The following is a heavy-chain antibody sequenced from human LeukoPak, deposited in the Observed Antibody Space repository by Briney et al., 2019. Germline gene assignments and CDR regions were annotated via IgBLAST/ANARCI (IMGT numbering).Heavy chain of an antibody. J-gene: IGHJ4*02. Sequence: ASVKVSCKASGYTFTGYYMHWVRQAPGQGLEWMGWINPNSGGTNYAQKFQGRVTMTRDTSISTAYMELSRLRSEDTAVYYCARGLRVRGYSYGYYYWGQGTLVTVSS. CDR2: INPNSGGT. CDR1: GYTFTGYY. V-gene: IGHV1-2*02. D-gene: IGHD5-18*01. CDR3: ARGLRVRGYSYGYYY.